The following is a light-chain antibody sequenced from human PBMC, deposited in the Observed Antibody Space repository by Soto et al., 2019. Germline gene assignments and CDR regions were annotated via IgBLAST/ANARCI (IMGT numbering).Light chain of an antibody. J-gene: IGKJ1*01. Sequence: EIVLTQSPATLSLSPGERATLSCRASQSVSPFLAWYQQRPGQAPRLLIHDASNRATDIPARFSGSGSGTDFTLTISSLEPEDFAVYYCQHRSTWPWTFGQGTKVDI. V-gene: IGKV3-11*01. CDR3: QHRSTWPWT. CDR2: DAS. CDR1: QSVSPF.